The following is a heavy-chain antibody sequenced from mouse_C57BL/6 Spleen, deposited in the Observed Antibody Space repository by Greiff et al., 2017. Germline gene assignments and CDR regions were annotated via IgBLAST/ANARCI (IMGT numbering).Heavy chain of an antibody. CDR3: ATSITAVVPYAMDY. J-gene: IGHJ4*01. CDR2: INPSNGGT. CDR1: GYTFTSYW. Sequence: VQLKQPGTELVKPGASVKLSCKASGYTFTSYWMHWVKQRPGQGLEWIGNINPSNGGTNYNEKFKSKARLTVDKSSSTAYMQLSSLTSEDSAVYYCATSITAVVPYAMDYWGQGTSVTVSS. V-gene: IGHV1-53*01. D-gene: IGHD1-1*01.